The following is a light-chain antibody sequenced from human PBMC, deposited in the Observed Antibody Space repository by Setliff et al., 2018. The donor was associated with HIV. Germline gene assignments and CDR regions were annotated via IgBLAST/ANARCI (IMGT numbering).Light chain of an antibody. CDR3: CSYAGTYTSLYV. V-gene: IGLV2-11*01. Sequence: QSALTQPRSVSGSPGQSVTISCTGTSSDVGGYNYVSWYPQHPDKAPKLIIYDVSKRPSGVPDRFSGSKSGNTASLTISGLQAEDEVDYYCCSYAGTYTSLYVFGTGTKVTVL. J-gene: IGLJ1*01. CDR1: SSDVGGYNY. CDR2: DVS.